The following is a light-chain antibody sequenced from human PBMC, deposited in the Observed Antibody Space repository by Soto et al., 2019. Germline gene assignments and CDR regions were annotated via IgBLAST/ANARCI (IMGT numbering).Light chain of an antibody. V-gene: IGKV1-5*01. CDR3: QQYHSYSPYT. Sequence: DIQMTQSPSTLSASVGDRFTITCRASQSVTGWLAWYQQKPGEAPKLLIYDASTLASGVPSRFSGSGSVTQFTLTISSLQPDDSATYYCQQYHSYSPYTFGQGTKLEIK. J-gene: IGKJ2*01. CDR2: DAS. CDR1: QSVTGW.